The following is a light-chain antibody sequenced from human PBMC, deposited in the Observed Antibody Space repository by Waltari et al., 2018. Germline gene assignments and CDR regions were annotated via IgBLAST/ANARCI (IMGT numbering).Light chain of an antibody. CDR2: DAS. Sequence: EIVLTQSPGTVSLSPGERATLSCRASQKVDNYVAWYQQRHGQTPKLLIYDASNRATGVPARFSGSGSGTDFTLTISGVEPEDFAVYYCQQRSSLLPVTFGGGTKVEIK. CDR3: QQRSSLLPVT. CDR1: QKVDNY. J-gene: IGKJ4*01. V-gene: IGKV3-11*01.